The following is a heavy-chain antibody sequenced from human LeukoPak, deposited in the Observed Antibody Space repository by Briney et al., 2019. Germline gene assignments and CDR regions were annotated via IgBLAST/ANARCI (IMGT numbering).Heavy chain of an antibody. D-gene: IGHD3-22*01. CDR1: GGSIRSYY. CDR2: IYYSGST. CDR3: ARIRAPYYYDSSGYLTANYFDY. Sequence: SETLSLTCTVSGGSIRSYYWSWIRQPPGKGLEWIGCIYYSGSTNYNPSLKSRVTISVDTSKNQFSLKLSSVTAADTAVYYCARIRAPYYYDSSGYLTANYFDYWGQGTLVTVSS. V-gene: IGHV4-59*01. J-gene: IGHJ4*02.